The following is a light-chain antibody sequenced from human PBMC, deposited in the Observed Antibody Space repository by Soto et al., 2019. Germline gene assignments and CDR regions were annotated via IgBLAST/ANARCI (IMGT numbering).Light chain of an antibody. CDR3: QHYYGFSRT. CDR2: DAS. CDR1: QGIVRW. V-gene: IGKV1-5*01. Sequence: DIQMNQSPSTLSATVGDRVTITCRASQGIVRWLAWYQQKPGKAPKLLIYDASSLESGVPSRFSGSGAGTEFTLTISSLQPDDFATYYCQHYYGFSRTFGQGTKVDI. J-gene: IGKJ1*01.